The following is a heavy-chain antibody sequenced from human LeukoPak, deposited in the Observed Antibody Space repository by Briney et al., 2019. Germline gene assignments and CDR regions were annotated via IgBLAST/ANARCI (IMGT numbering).Heavy chain of an antibody. D-gene: IGHD6-19*01. CDR3: ARASRWLAFDD. V-gene: IGHV3-66*01. Sequence: PGGCLRLSCAASGFSVSSNYMAWVRQAPGKGLEWVSVIYNGGSTKYGDSVKDRFTISRDNSKNTLHLQMNSLRAEDTALYYCARASRWLAFDDWGQGALVTV. CDR2: IYNGGST. CDR1: GFSVSSNY. J-gene: IGHJ4*02.